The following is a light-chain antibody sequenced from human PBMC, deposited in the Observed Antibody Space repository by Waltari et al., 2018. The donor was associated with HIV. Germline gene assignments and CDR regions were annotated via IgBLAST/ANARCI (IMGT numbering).Light chain of an antibody. CDR1: QSVTSGY. CDR3: QQYSNWPLT. CDR2: GTS. V-gene: IGKV3D-20*02. J-gene: IGKJ4*01. Sequence: EIVLTQSPATLSLSPGEKVTLSCRASQSVTSGYLAWYQQRPGQVPRVLIYGTSKRDTAIPDRFSGSGSATDFNLTISRLEPEDFAVYYCQQYSNWPLTFGGGTKVEI.